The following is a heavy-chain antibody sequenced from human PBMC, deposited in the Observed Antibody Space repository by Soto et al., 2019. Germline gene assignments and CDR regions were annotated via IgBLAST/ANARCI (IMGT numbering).Heavy chain of an antibody. V-gene: IGHV3-33*01. CDR1: ALTCSSYG. CDR3: ARHDILTGYFRHYFDY. D-gene: IGHD3-9*01. CDR2: IWYDGSNK. J-gene: IGHJ4*02. Sequence: PVRSLRLPCAAAALTCSSYGMHCVRQAPGKGLEWVAVIWYDGSNKYYADSVKGRFTIYRDNSKNTLYLQMNSLRAEDTAVYYCARHDILTGYFRHYFDYWGQGTLVTVPS.